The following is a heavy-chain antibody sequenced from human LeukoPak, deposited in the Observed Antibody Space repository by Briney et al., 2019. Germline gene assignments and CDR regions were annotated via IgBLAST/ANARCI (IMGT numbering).Heavy chain of an antibody. D-gene: IGHD3-22*01. CDR1: GGTFSSYA. J-gene: IGHJ4*02. V-gene: IGHV1-69*04. CDR2: IIPIFGIA. Sequence: SVKVSCKASGGTFSSYAINWVRQAPGQGLEWMGRIIPIFGIANYAQKFQGRVTITADKSTSTAYMELSSLRSEDTAVYYCAREQDYYDSSGYYSYWGQGTLVTVSS. CDR3: AREQDYYDSSGYYSY.